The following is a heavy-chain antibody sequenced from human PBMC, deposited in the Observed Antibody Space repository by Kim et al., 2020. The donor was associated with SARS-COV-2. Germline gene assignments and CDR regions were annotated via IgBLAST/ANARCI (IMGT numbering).Heavy chain of an antibody. CDR3: ARTILGVDNDHEYFQH. J-gene: IGHJ1*01. Sequence: GGSLRLSCAASGFILSTNYMAWVRQAPGKGLEWVSIIYSAGNTYYADSVQGRFTISRDNSKNTLYLEMNSLRAGDTAVYYCARTILGVDNDHEYFQHWGQGTLVTVSS. V-gene: IGHV3-53*01. CDR1: GFILSTNY. CDR2: IYSAGNT. D-gene: IGHD3-3*01.